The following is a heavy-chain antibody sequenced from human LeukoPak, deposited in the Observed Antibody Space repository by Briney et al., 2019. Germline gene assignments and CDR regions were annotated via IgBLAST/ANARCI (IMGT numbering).Heavy chain of an antibody. J-gene: IGHJ4*02. V-gene: IGHV3-53*01. D-gene: IGHD4-17*01. Sequence: GGSLRLSCAASGFTVSSNYMSWVRQAPGKGLEWVSLIYSGGTTYYADSVKGRFTISRGNSKNTLYLQMNSLRAEDTAVYYCARGTTVTTWSQYWGQGTLVTVSS. CDR3: ARGTTVTTWSQY. CDR1: GFTVSSNY. CDR2: IYSGGTT.